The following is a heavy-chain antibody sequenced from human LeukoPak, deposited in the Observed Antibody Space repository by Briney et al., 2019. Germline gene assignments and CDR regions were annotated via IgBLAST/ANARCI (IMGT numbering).Heavy chain of an antibody. V-gene: IGHV4-38-2*02. D-gene: IGHD3-16*02. CDR3: ARDDYVWGSYRYQPAYYFDY. CDR1: GGSFSGYY. J-gene: IGHJ4*02. CDR2: IYHSGST. Sequence: PSETLSLTCAVYGGSFSGYYWGWIRQPPGKGLEWIGSIYHSGSTYYNPSLKSRVTISVDTSKNQFSLKLSSVTAADTAVYYCARDDYVWGSYRYQPAYYFDYWGQGTLVTVSS.